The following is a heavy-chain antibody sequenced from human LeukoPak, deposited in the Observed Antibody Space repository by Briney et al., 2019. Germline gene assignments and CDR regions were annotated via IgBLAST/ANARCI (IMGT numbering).Heavy chain of an antibody. D-gene: IGHD3-9*01. CDR1: GGSISSYY. Sequence: SETLSPTCTVSGGSISSYYWSWIRQPPGKGLEWIGYIYYSGSTNYNPSLKSRVTISVDTSKNQFSLKLSSVTAADTAVYYCARIILTGYSYYFDYWGQGTLVTVSS. V-gene: IGHV4-59*01. J-gene: IGHJ4*02. CDR2: IYYSGST. CDR3: ARIILTGYSYYFDY.